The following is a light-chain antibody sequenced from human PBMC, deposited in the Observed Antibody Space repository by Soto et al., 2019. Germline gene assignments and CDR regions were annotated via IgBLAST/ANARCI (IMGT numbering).Light chain of an antibody. Sequence: QSALTQPASVSGSPGQSITISCTGTSSDVGGYNYVSWYQHHPGKAPKLIIFDVSNRPSGVSNRFSGSKSGNTASLTISGLQSEDEADYSCSSYTASSTYVFRTGTQLTVL. CDR3: SSYTASSTYV. V-gene: IGLV2-14*03. CDR1: SSDVGGYNY. CDR2: DVS. J-gene: IGLJ1*01.